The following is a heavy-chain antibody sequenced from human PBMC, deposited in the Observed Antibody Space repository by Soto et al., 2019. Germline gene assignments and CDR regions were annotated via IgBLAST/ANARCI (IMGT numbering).Heavy chain of an antibody. V-gene: IGHV3-72*01. CDR1: GFTLSDYY. CDR2: TRNRANRHTT. Sequence: EVQLVESGGGLVQPGGSLRLSCAASGFTLSDYYMDWLRQAPGEGLEWVGRTRNRANRHTTEYAASVKGRFTISRDDSSNSLYLQINSMKTEDAAVDSCARGGNTNWRYFAYWGQGTLVTVSS. CDR3: ARGGNTNWRYFAY. J-gene: IGHJ4*02. D-gene: IGHD1-1*01.